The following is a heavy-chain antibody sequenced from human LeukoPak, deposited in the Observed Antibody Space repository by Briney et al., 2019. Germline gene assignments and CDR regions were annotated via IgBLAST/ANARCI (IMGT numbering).Heavy chain of an antibody. CDR3: AKETPNTGWFDP. J-gene: IGHJ5*02. D-gene: IGHD1-14*01. CDR1: GYTFTSYY. CDR2: INPSGGST. Sequence: ASVKVSCKASGYTFTSYYMHWVRQAPGQGLEWMGIINPSGGSTSYAQKFQGRVTLTRDTSTSTVYMELSSLRSEDTAIYYCAKETPNTGWFDPWGQGTLVTVSS. V-gene: IGHV1-46*01.